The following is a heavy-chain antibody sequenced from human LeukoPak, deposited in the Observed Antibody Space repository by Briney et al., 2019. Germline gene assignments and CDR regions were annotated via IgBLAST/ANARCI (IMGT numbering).Heavy chain of an antibody. CDR1: GYTFTSYD. J-gene: IGHJ6*02. CDR2: MNPNSGNT. D-gene: IGHD5-12*01. V-gene: IGHV1-8*01. CDR3: ARGRATITSLYYGMDV. Sequence: GASVKVSCKASGYTFTSYDINWVRQATGQGLEWRGWMNPNSGNTGYAQKFQGRVTMTRNTSISTAYMELSSLRSEVTTVYYCARGRATITSLYYGMDVWGQGTTVTVSS.